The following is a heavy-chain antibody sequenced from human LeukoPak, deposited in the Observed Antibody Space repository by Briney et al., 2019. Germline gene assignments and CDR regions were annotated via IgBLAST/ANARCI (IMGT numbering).Heavy chain of an antibody. CDR3: ARFSGGSSIKYV. CDR1: GYTFTGYY. D-gene: IGHD2-15*01. CDR2: INPNSGGT. Sequence: GSVKVSCKASGYTFTGYYMHWVRQAPGQGLEWMGRINPNSGGTNYAQKFQGRVTMTRDTSISTAYMELSRLRSDDTAVYYCARFSGGSSIKYVWGQGTLVTVSS. J-gene: IGHJ4*02. V-gene: IGHV1-2*06.